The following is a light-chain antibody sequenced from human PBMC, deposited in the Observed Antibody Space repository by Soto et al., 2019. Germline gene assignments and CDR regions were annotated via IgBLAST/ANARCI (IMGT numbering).Light chain of an antibody. CDR2: GAS. CDR3: QQFDDSVT. V-gene: IGKV3-20*01. Sequence: IVFTQSPGTLSLSPLERATLSCRASHSVSRTYLAWYQQKPGQAPRLLIFGASDRATGTPDRFSGSGSGTDFTLTISRLEPEDSAVYYCQQFDDSVTFGQGTRLEIK. J-gene: IGKJ5*01. CDR1: HSVSRTY.